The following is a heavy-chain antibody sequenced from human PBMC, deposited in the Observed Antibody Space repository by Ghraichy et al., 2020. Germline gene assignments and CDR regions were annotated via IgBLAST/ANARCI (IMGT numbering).Heavy chain of an antibody. Sequence: LSLTCIVSGGSISAYYWNWIRQPPGKRLEWIGDINYSGSTNYSPSLKSRVTISLDTSRRQFSLKLSSVTAADTAVYYCARDFGRPDRYFDYWGQGILVTVSS. V-gene: IGHV4-59*13. CDR2: INYSGST. CDR1: GGSISAYY. CDR3: ARDFGRPDRYFDY. D-gene: IGHD3-22*01. J-gene: IGHJ4*02.